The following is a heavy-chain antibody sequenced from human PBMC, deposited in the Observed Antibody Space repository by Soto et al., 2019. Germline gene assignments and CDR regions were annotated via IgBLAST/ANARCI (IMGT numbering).Heavy chain of an antibody. CDR1: GVSVTSGSYY. V-gene: IGHV4-61*01. Sequence: SETLSLTCTVSGVSVTSGSYYWIWIRQPPGKGLEWIRYIYYSWSTIYNTSLRSRRTISVDTSKNQFSLRLTSATDSDTAVYYCARLDPRRFFDYWGQGSLVTVSS. CDR2: IYYSWST. CDR3: ARLDPRRFFDY. J-gene: IGHJ4*02.